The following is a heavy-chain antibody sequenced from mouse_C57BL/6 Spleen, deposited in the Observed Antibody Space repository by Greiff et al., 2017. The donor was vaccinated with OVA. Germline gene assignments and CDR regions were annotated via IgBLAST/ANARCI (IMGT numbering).Heavy chain of an antibody. CDR3: TRRDYGGMDY. V-gene: IGHV1-15*01. CDR2: IDPETGGT. CDR1: GYTFTDYE. D-gene: IGHD1-1*02. Sequence: VQLQESGAELVRPGASVTLSCKASGYTFTDYEMHWVKQTPVHGLEWIGAIDPETGGTAYNQKFKGKAILTADKSSSTAYMELRSLTSEDSAVYYCTRRDYGGMDYWGQGTSVTVSS. J-gene: IGHJ4*01.